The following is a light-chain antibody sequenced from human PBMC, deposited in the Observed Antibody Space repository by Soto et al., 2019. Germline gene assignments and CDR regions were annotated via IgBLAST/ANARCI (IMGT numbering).Light chain of an antibody. V-gene: IGLV2-14*01. J-gene: IGLJ2*01. Sequence: QLVLTQPASVSGSPGQSITISCTGTNSDIGSYNYVSWYQQNPGKAPQLMVFDVSKRPSGASNRFSGSKSGNTASLTISGLQAEDEADYYCSSYTTSSTVVFGGGTKLTVL. CDR2: DVS. CDR1: NSDIGSYNY. CDR3: SSYTTSSTVV.